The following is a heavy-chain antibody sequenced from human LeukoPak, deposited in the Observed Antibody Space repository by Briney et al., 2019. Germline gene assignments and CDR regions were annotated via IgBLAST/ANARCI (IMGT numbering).Heavy chain of an antibody. CDR2: IYYSGST. D-gene: IGHD1-26*01. J-gene: IGHJ4*02. Sequence: SETLSLTCTVSGGSISSGGYYWSWIRQHPGKGLEWIGYIYYSGSTNYNPSLKSRVTISVDTSKNQFSLKLSSVTAADTAVYYCARRTTTTGGYFDYWGQGTLVTVSS. CDR3: ARRTTTTGGYFDY. V-gene: IGHV4-61*08. CDR1: GGSISSGGYY.